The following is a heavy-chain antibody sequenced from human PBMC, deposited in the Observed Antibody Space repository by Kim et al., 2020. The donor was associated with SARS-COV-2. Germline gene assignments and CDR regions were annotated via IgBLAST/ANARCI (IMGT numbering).Heavy chain of an antibody. V-gene: IGHV3-23*01. D-gene: IGHD6-19*01. Sequence: GGSLRLSCEASGFTFTSYAMTWVRQAPGKGLEWVASIGITGGNTYYADSVKGRFTISRDNSRDTLFLHMNSLRAEDTAVYYCTTRSSGVWPFDYWGQGTLVTVSS. CDR3: TTRSSGVWPFDY. CDR1: GFTFTSYA. J-gene: IGHJ4*02. CDR2: IGITGGNT.